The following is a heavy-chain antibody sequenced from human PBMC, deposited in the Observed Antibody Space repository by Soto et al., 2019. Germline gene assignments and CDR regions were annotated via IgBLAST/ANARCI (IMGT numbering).Heavy chain of an antibody. CDR2: INSDGSST. Sequence: EVQLVESGGGLVQPGGSLRLSCAASGFSFSSYWMHWVRQAPGKGLVWVSHINSDGSSTTYADSVKGRFTISRDNAKNTPYLQMNSLRAEDTAVYYCARLYSYGKPFDYWGQGTLVTVPS. V-gene: IGHV3-74*01. CDR1: GFSFSSYW. CDR3: ARLYSYGKPFDY. D-gene: IGHD3-16*01. J-gene: IGHJ4*02.